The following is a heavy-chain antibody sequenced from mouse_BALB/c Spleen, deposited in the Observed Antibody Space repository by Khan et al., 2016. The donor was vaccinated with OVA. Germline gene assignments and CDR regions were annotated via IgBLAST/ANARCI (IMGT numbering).Heavy chain of an antibody. CDR2: IWGGGTT. CDR3: AKLLWSHYYAMDY. J-gene: IGHJ4*01. Sequence: QVQLKESGPGLVAPSQSLSITCTVSGFSLTDYGVGWIRQPPGKGLEWLGVIWGGGTTYYNSALKSRLSISKDNSKSQVLLKMNSLQTDDTAMYYCAKLLWSHYYAMDYWGQGTSGTVSS. D-gene: IGHD1-1*02. V-gene: IGHV2-6-5*01. CDR1: GFSLTDYG.